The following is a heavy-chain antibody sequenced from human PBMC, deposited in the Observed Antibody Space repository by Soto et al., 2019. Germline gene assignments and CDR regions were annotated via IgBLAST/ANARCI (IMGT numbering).Heavy chain of an antibody. J-gene: IGHJ4*02. Sequence: SETLSLTCTDSGYSITSGHYWGWIRQPTGKGLEWIGSIYHSGSTYYNPSLKRRFAISVDTSKNQSSLKMSSVTAADTAVYYCARVGFRGSYHYYFESWGQGTLVTVSS. V-gene: IGHV4-38-2*02. CDR3: ARVGFRGSYHYYFES. D-gene: IGHD1-26*01. CDR1: GYSITSGHY. CDR2: IYHSGST.